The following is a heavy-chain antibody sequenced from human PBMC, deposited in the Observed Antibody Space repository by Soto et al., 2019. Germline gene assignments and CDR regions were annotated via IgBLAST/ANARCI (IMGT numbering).Heavy chain of an antibody. CDR2: ISYDGSNK. CDR1: GFTFSSYG. Sequence: QVQLVESGGGVVQPGRSLRLSCAASGFTFSSYGMHWVRQAPGKGLEWVAVISYDGSNKYYADSVKGRFTISRDNSKNTLYLQMNSLRAEDTAVYYCAVNTVAPYSYYGMDVWGQGTTVTVSS. CDR3: AVNTVAPYSYYGMDV. D-gene: IGHD6-19*01. V-gene: IGHV3-30*03. J-gene: IGHJ6*02.